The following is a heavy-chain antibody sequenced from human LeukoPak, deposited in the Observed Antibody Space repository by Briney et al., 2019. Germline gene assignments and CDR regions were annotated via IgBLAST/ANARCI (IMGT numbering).Heavy chain of an antibody. Sequence: ASVKVSCKASGYTFTGYYMHWVRQAPGQGLEWMGWISAYNGNTNYAQKLQGRVTMTTDTSTSTAYMELRSLRSDDTAVYYCARDHSFDYWGQGTLVTVSS. J-gene: IGHJ4*02. CDR1: GYTFTGYY. CDR2: ISAYNGNT. CDR3: ARDHSFDY. V-gene: IGHV1-18*04.